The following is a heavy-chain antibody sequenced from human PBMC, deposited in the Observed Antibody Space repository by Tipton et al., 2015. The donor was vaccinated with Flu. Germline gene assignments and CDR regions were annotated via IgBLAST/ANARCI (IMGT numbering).Heavy chain of an antibody. CDR2: ISHTGCA. J-gene: IGHJ4*02. CDR3: ARWKYVNDNSGQIYFDY. CDR1: GDSINSGGYY. V-gene: IGHV4-31*03. Sequence: TLSLTCLVSGDSINSGGYYWSWVRQSPGKGLEWIGYISHTGCAFYNPSLESRVSISVDTSKVSSLKLTSVTVADATRYYCARWKYVNDNSGQIYFDYWGRGLLVAVSS. D-gene: IGHD3-22*01.